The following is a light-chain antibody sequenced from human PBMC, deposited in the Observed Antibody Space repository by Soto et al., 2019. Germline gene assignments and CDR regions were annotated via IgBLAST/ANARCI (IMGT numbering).Light chain of an antibody. CDR2: EVS. CDR3: SSYDSSRTKV. Sequence: QSALTQPASVSGSPGQSITISCTGTSSDVGGYNYVSWYQQHPGKAPKLMIYEVSNRPSGVSNRFSGSKSGNTASLTISGLQAEDEADYYCSSYDSSRTKVFGTGTKVTVL. V-gene: IGLV2-14*01. CDR1: SSDVGGYNY. J-gene: IGLJ1*01.